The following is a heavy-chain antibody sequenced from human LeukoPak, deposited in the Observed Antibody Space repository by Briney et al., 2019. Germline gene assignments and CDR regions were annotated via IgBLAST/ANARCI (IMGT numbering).Heavy chain of an antibody. D-gene: IGHD2-2*01. CDR3: ARRIVVVPAAIRELDY. CDR2: ISSSSYI. V-gene: IGHV3-21*01. Sequence: GGSLRLSCAASGFTFSSYSMNWVRQAPGKGLEWVSSISSSSYIYYADSVKGRFTISRDNAKNSLYLQMNSLRAEDTAVYYCARRIVVVPAAIRELDYWGQGTLVTVSS. CDR1: GFTFSSYS. J-gene: IGHJ4*02.